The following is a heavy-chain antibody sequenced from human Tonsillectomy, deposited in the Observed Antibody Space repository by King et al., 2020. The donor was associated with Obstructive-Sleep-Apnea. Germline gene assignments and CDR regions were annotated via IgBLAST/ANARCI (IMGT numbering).Heavy chain of an antibody. CDR1: GGTFSSYA. CDR2: IIPIFGTA. J-gene: IGHJ6*02. Sequence: VQLVESGAEVKKPGSSVKVSCKASGGTFSSYAISWVRQAPGQGLEWMGGIIPIFGTANYAQKFQGRVTITADESTSTAYMELSSLRAEDTAVYYCARARDCSGGSCYSHYYYYGMDVWGQGTTVTVSS. V-gene: IGHV1-69*01. CDR3: ARARDCSGGSCYSHYYYYGMDV. D-gene: IGHD2-15*01.